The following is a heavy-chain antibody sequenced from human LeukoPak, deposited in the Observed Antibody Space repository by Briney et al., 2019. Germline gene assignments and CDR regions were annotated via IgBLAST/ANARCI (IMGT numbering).Heavy chain of an antibody. Sequence: SETLSLTCTVSGGSISSYYWSWIRQPPGKGLEWIGYIYYSGRTNYNPSLKSRVYISVDTSKNQFSLELSSLTAADTAVYYCAREFDYEGVDPWGQGTLVTVSS. CDR1: GGSISSYY. CDR3: AREFDYEGVDP. D-gene: IGHD4-17*01. J-gene: IGHJ5*02. V-gene: IGHV4-59*12. CDR2: IYYSGRT.